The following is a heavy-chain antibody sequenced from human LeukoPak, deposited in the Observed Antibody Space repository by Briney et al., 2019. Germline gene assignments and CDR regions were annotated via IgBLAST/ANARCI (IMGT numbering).Heavy chain of an antibody. CDR2: ISSSGSTI. J-gene: IGHJ6*02. V-gene: IGHV3-11*01. CDR1: GFTCSDYY. D-gene: IGHD6-19*01. CDR3: AREAGTRYYGMDV. Sequence: GGSLRCYGAAAGFTCSDYYMSWNAPAPGQGRVGVSYISSSGSTIYYADSVKGRFTITRDNAKNSLYLQMNSLRAEDAAVYYCAREAGTRYYGMDVWGQGTTVTVSS.